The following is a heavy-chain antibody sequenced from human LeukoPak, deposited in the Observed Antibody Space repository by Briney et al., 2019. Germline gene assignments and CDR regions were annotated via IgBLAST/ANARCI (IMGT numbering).Heavy chain of an antibody. V-gene: IGHV4-39*01. CDR2: IYSTGNT. D-gene: IGHD5-12*01. CDR1: GGSIRSSSNS. CDR3: ARGGESGYDT. J-gene: IGHJ5*02. Sequence: SETLSLTCPVSGGSIRSSSNSWGWIRQPPGKGLEWIGTIYSTGNTYYNPSLKSRLTISVDTSKNQFSLKLSSVTAADTAVYYCARGGESGYDTWGQGSLVTVSS.